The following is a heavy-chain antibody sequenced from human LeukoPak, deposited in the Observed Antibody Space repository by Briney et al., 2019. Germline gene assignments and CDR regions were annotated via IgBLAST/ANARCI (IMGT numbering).Heavy chain of an antibody. J-gene: IGHJ1*01. V-gene: IGHV3-23*01. CDR1: GLTFSSYA. D-gene: IGHD3-10*01. Sequence: GGSLRLSCAASGLTFSSYAMSWVRQAPGQGLEWVSTISNVGGRTYYANSVKGRFTISRDNSKSTLYLQMNTLRAEDTAVYYCAEGTYYYDSGSYLECFGEDWGQGTLVTVSS. CDR2: ISNVGGRT. CDR3: AEGTYYYDSGSYLECFGED.